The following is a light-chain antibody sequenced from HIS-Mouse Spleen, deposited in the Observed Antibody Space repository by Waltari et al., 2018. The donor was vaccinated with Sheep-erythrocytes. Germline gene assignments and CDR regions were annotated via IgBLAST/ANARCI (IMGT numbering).Light chain of an antibody. CDR1: SSAVGGYNY. CDR3: CSYAGSYTLV. Sequence: QSALTQPRSVSGSPGQSVTISCTGTSSAVGGYNYVSWYQQPPGKAPKLMIYDVSKRPSGVPDRFSGSKSGNTASLTISGLQAEDEVDYYCCSYAGSYTLVFGGGTKLTVL. CDR2: DVS. J-gene: IGLJ3*02. V-gene: IGLV2-11*01.